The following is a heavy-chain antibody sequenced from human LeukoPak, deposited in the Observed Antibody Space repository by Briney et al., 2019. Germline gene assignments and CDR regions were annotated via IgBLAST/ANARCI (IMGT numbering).Heavy chain of an antibody. J-gene: IGHJ4*02. D-gene: IGHD6-19*01. CDR2: ITDDGYNT. CDR3: AKDLSYTSGASDH. CDR1: GFTFSAFA. V-gene: IGHV3-23*01. Sequence: GGSLRLSCAASGFTFSAFAMTWVRQAPGKGLEWVSTITDDGYNTYSADSVKGRITFSRDNSKNALSLQLRSLRAEDTAVYYCAKDLSYTSGASDHWGQGTLVTVSS.